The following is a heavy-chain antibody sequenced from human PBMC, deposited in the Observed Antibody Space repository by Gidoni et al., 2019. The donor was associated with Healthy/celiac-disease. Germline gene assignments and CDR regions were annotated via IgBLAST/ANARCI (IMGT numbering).Heavy chain of an antibody. J-gene: IGHJ3*02. CDR1: GGSISSYY. CDR3: AREYYDILTGYYGGAFDI. Sequence: QVQLQESGPGLVKPSETLSLTCTVSGGSISSYYWSWIRQPPGKGLEWIGYIYYSGSTTYNPSLKSRFTISVDTSKNQFSLKLSSVTAADTAVYYCAREYYDILTGYYGGAFDIWGQGTMVTVSS. CDR2: IYYSGST. V-gene: IGHV4-59*01. D-gene: IGHD3-9*01.